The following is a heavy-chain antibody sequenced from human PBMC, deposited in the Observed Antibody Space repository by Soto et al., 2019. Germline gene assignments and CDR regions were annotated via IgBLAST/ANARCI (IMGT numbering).Heavy chain of an antibody. CDR2: ISGSGFKK. D-gene: IGHD1-26*01. V-gene: IGHV3-23*01. CDR1: GFIFENFG. Sequence: RSCAASGFIFENFGMSWVRQAPGKGLEWISSISGSGFKKYYADSVKGRFTISRDNSKSTVYLELNNLSAEDTAVYHCAKNQGVELVPLATVDWFDPWGQGSVVTVSS. CDR3: AKNQGVELVPLATVDWFDP. J-gene: IGHJ5*02.